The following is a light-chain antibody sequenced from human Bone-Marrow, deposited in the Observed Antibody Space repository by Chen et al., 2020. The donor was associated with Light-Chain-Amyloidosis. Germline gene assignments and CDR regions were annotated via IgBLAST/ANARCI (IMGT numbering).Light chain of an antibody. J-gene: IGLJ3*02. CDR2: DNS. CDR1: NIGSTS. Sequence: SYVLTQPSSVSVAPGQTATLACGGKNIGSTSVHWYQQTPGQTPLLVVYDNSDRPSGIPERLDGSTSGNTATLTISRVEAGDEADYYCQVWDRSSDRPVFGGGTKLTVL. V-gene: IGLV3-21*02. CDR3: QVWDRSSDRPV.